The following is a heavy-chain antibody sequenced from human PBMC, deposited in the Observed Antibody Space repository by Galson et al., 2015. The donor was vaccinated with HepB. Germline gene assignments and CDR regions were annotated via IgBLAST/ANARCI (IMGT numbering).Heavy chain of an antibody. CDR3: ARERGSGSYYHYYYYGMDV. J-gene: IGHJ6*02. CDR1: GFTFSSYW. Sequence: SLRLSCAASGFTFSSYWMSWVRQAPGKGLKWVANIKQDGSEKYYVDSVKGRFTISRDNAKNSLYLQMNSLRAEDTAVYYCARERGSGSYYHYYYYGMDVWGQGTTVTVSS. V-gene: IGHV3-7*03. CDR2: IKQDGSEK. D-gene: IGHD3-10*01.